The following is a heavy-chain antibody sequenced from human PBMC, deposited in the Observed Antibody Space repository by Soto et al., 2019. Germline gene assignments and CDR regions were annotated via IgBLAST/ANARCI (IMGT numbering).Heavy chain of an antibody. V-gene: IGHV1-69*13. CDR2: IIPIFGTA. D-gene: IGHD2-2*01. CDR3: ASSGPYCISTSCYGRFDY. J-gene: IGHJ4*02. Sequence: SVKVSCKASGGTFSSYAISWVRQAPGQGLEWMGGIIPIFGTANYAQKFQGRVTITADESTSTAYMELSSLRSEDTAVYYCASSGPYCISTSCYGRFDYWGQGTLVT. CDR1: GGTFSSYA.